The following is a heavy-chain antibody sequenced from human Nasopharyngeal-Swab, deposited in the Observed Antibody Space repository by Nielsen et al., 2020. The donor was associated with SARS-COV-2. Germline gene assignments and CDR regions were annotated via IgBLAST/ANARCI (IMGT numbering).Heavy chain of an antibody. J-gene: IGHJ6*03. CDR3: ARESGRVGSYFYYYYYMDV. D-gene: IGHD3-10*01. CDR2: IYYSGST. Sequence: CQAAGKGLEWVGYIYYSGSTYYNPSLKSRVTISVDTSKNQFSLKLSSVTAADTAVYYCARESGRVGSYFYYYYYMDVWGKGTTVTVSS. V-gene: IGHV4-31*02.